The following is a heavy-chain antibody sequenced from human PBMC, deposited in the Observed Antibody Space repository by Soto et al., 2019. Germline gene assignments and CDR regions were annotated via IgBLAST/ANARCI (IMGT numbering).Heavy chain of an antibody. J-gene: IGHJ6*02. CDR3: AADFPLVPAAMQYYYYYYGMDV. CDR1: GFTFTSSA. V-gene: IGHV1-58*01. Sequence: SVKVSCKASGFTFTSSAVQWVRQARGQRLEWIGWIVVGSGNTNYAQKFQERVTITRDMSTSTAYMELSSLRSEDTAVYYCAADFPLVPAAMQYYYYYYGMDVWGQGTTVTVSS. D-gene: IGHD2-2*01. CDR2: IVVGSGNT.